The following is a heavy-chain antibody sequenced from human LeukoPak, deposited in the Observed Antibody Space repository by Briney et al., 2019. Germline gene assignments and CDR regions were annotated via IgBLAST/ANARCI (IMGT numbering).Heavy chain of an antibody. J-gene: IGHJ4*02. CDR2: INHGGST. CDR1: GGSFSGYY. D-gene: IGHD3-3*01. V-gene: IGHV4-34*01. CDR3: ARGRGHYDFWSGYPLDY. Sequence: SESLSLTCAVYGGSFSGYYWSWIRQPPGKGLEWIGEINHGGSTNYNPSLKSRVTISVDTSKNQVSLNLSSVTAADTAVYYCARGRGHYDFWSGYPLDYWGQGTLVTVSS.